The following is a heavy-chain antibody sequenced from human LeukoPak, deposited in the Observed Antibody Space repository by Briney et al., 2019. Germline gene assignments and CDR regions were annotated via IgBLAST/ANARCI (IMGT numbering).Heavy chain of an antibody. J-gene: IGHJ6*02. D-gene: IGHD3-22*01. CDR1: GFTFSSYG. Sequence: GGSLRLSCAASGFTFSSYGMHWVRQAPGKGLEWVAVIWYDGSNKYYADSVKGRFTISRDNSKNTLYMQINSLRAEDTAVYYCARDHTGGYYYDSAYGMDVWGQGTTVTVSS. CDR2: IWYDGSNK. CDR3: ARDHTGGYYYDSAYGMDV. V-gene: IGHV3-33*01.